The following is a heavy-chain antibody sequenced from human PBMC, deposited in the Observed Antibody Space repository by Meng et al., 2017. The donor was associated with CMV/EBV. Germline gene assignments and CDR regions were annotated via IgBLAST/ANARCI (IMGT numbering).Heavy chain of an antibody. CDR2: INHSGST. V-gene: IGHV4-34*01. CDR1: GGSFSGYY. D-gene: IGHD1-1*01. J-gene: IGHJ4*02. Sequence: GGSFSGYYWSWIRQPPGKGLEWIGEINHSGSTNYDPSLKNRVTISVDTSKNQFSLKLSSVTAADTAVYYCARGPPRAFTTGTTLLDYWGQGTLVTVSS. CDR3: ARGPPRAFTTGTTLLDY.